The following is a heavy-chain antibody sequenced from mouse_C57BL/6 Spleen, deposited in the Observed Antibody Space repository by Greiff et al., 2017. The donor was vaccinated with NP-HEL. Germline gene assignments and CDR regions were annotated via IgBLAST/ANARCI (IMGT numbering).Heavy chain of an antibody. J-gene: IGHJ4*01. D-gene: IGHD1-1*01. Sequence: EVMLVESGGGLVKPGGSLKLSCAASGFTFSDYGMHWVRQAPEKGLEWVAYISSGSSTIYYADTVKGRFTISRDNAKNTLFLQMTSLRAEDTAMYYCARRRNYYGSSYNYAMDYWGQGTSVTVSS. V-gene: IGHV5-17*01. CDR3: ARRRNYYGSSYNYAMDY. CDR2: ISSGSSTI. CDR1: GFTFSDYG.